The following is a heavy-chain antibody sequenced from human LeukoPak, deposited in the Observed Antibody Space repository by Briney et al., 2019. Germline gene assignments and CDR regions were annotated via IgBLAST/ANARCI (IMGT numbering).Heavy chain of an antibody. CDR1: GFTFSSYS. CDR2: ISSSSSYI. V-gene: IGHV3-21*01. CDR3: ARDGVAYCGGDCYSPMDY. D-gene: IGHD2-21*01. Sequence: GGSLRLSCAASGFTFSSYSMNWVRQAPGKGLEWVSSISSSSSYIYYADSVKGRFTISRDNAKNSLYLQMNSLRAEDTAVYYCARDGVAYCGGDCYSPMDYWGQGTLVTVSS. J-gene: IGHJ4*02.